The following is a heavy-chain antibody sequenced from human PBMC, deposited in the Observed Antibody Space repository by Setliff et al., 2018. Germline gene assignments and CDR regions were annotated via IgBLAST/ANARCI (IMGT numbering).Heavy chain of an antibody. V-gene: IGHV3-30*02. CDR3: AKELIEVMMTGLEF. D-gene: IGHD3-22*01. CDR2: IRHDGNNK. J-gene: IGHJ4*02. Sequence: PGGSLRLSCTASGLSYINDWVSWVRQAPGKGLEWLAFIRHDGNNKYYKDSVRGRFTISRDNSKNTVYLQMNSLRPEDTAVYYCAKELIEVMMTGLEFWGQGTMVTVSS. CDR1: GLSYINDW.